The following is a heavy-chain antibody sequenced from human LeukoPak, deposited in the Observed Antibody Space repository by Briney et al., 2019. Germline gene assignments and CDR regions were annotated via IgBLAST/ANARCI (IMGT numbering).Heavy chain of an antibody. D-gene: IGHD3-10*01. Sequence: GGSLRLSCAASGFTFSSYRMSWVRQAPGKGLEGVANIKQDGSEKYYVDSVKGRFTITRDNAKNSLYLQMNSLRAEDTAVYYCARDPLTMVRGVPDYWGQGTLVTVSS. CDR1: GFTFSSYR. CDR2: IKQDGSEK. J-gene: IGHJ4*02. V-gene: IGHV3-7*03. CDR3: ARDPLTMVRGVPDY.